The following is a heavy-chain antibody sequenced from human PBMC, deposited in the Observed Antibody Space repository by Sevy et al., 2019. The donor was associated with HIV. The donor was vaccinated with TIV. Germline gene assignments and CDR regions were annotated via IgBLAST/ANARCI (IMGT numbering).Heavy chain of an antibody. J-gene: IGHJ4*02. D-gene: IGHD3-22*01. CDR3: ARAYYYDSSAYYFDH. CDR2: INPNSGGT. CDR1: GYTFTAYY. V-gene: IGHV1-2*06. Sequence: ASVKVSCKASGYTFTAYYVHWVRQAPGQALEWMGRINPNSGGTNYAQKFQGRVTMTRDTSISTAYMELSGLRYDDTAVYHCARAYYYDSSAYYFDHWGQGTLVTVSS.